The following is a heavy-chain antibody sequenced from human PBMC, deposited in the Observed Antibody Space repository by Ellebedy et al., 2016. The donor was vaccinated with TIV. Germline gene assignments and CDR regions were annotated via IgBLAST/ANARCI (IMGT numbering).Heavy chain of an antibody. V-gene: IGHV4-34*01. CDR1: GGSTRGYF. J-gene: IGHJ3*02. CDR3: ARGRPNLTDAFDI. CDR2: LSPSGSP. Sequence: MPSETLSLTCAVYGGSTRGYFWTLIRQSPGKGLEWIGELSPSGSPNYNPSLLSRVSISADTSKNQFSLRLNSVTAADAAVYYCARGRPNLTDAFDIWGQGTMVTVSS.